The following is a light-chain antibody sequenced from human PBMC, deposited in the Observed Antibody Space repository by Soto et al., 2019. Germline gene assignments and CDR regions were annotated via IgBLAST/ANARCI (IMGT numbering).Light chain of an antibody. CDR2: GNR. J-gene: IGLJ3*02. Sequence: QSVLTQPPSVSGAPGQRVTLSCTGNTSNLGAGYDVHWYQQLPGAAPKLVIFGNRNRPSGVPERFSGSKSGTSASLALTGHQAEDEADYYCQAYDYTLTASVFGGGTKLTVL. V-gene: IGLV1-40*01. CDR1: TSNLGAGYD. CDR3: QAYDYTLTASV.